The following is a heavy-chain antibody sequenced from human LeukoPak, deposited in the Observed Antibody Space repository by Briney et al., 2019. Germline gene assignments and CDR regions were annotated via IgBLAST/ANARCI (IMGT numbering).Heavy chain of an antibody. Sequence: GRSPRLSCAASGFTFNNYGMHWVRQAPGKGLEWVAVIWYDGSNKYYADSVKGRFTISRDNSKNTLYLQMNSLRAEDTAVYYCATSWYYDSSGYYPIDYWGQGTLVTVSS. CDR2: IWYDGSNK. V-gene: IGHV3-33*08. J-gene: IGHJ4*02. CDR1: GFTFNNYG. D-gene: IGHD3-22*01. CDR3: ATSWYYDSSGYYPIDY.